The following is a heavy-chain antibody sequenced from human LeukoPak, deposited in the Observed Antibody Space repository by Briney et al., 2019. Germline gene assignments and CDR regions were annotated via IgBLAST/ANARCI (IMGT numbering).Heavy chain of an antibody. CDR3: ASAKLETRAFDI. V-gene: IGHV1-69*13. D-gene: IGHD1-1*01. CDR1: GYTFTSYG. CDR2: IIPIFGTA. Sequence: ASVKVSCKASGYTFTSYGISWVRQAPGQGLEWMGGIIPIFGTANYAQKFQGRVTITADESTSTAYMELSSLRSEDTAVYYCASAKLETRAFDIWGQGTMVTVSS. J-gene: IGHJ3*02.